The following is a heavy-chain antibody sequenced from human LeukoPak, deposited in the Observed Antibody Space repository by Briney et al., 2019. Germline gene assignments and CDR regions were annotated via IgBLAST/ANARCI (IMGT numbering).Heavy chain of an antibody. CDR3: ARGRFGSC. D-gene: IGHD6-13*01. V-gene: IGHV3-48*03. Sequence: SGGSLRLSCAASGFTFSTYEMNWVRQAPGKGLEWVSYISSSGNSIYYADSVKGRFTISRDNAKNSLYLQMNSLRAEDMAVYYCARGRFGSCWGQGTLVTVSS. CDR1: GFTFSTYE. J-gene: IGHJ1*01. CDR2: ISSSGNSI.